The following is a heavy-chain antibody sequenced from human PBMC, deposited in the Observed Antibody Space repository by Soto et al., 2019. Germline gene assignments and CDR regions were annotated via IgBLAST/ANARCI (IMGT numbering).Heavy chain of an antibody. CDR3: GTREGRDGYSLDY. J-gene: IGHJ4*02. D-gene: IGHD5-12*01. CDR1: GVTFHRQD. V-gene: IGHV1-69*13. CDR2: IIPMFGTP. Sequence: SVKVSCKASGVTFHRQDMRWVRQAPGQGLEWMGGIIPMFGTPHYAEKFQDSVTITADESTGTSYLELSRLTSEDTAVYYRGTREGRDGYSLDYWGPGTLVTVSS.